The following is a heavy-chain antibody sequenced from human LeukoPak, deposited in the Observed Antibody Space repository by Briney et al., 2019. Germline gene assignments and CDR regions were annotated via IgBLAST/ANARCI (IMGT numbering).Heavy chain of an antibody. CDR3: TTDQPQDGMGV. J-gene: IGHJ6*02. CDR1: GSTFINAW. CDR2: IKSKTDGGTT. V-gene: IGHV3-15*01. Sequence: GGSLRLSCAASGSTFINAWMSWVGQPPGRGLEWVGRIKSKTDGGTTDYAAPVKGRFTISRDDSKNTLYLQMNSLKTEDTAVYYCTTDQPQDGMGVWGQGTTVTVSS. D-gene: IGHD1-14*01.